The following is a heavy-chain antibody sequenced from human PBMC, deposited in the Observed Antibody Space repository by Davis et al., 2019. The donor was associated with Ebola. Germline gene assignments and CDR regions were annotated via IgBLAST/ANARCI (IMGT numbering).Heavy chain of an antibody. D-gene: IGHD2-8*02. CDR3: ARARGGTEYDAFDI. V-gene: IGHV1-18*01. Sequence: ASVKVSCKTSGYTFTNYGISWVRQAPGQGLEWMGWISGYNGNTNYAQKFQGRVTMTRDTSISTAYMELSSLRSDDTAVYYCARARGGTEYDAFDIWGQGTMVTVSS. J-gene: IGHJ3*02. CDR1: GYTFTNYG. CDR2: ISGYNGNT.